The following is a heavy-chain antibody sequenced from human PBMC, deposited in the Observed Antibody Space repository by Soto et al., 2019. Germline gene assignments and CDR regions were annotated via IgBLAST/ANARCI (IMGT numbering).Heavy chain of an antibody. J-gene: IGHJ4*02. CDR2: IRISGGTT. CDR3: AKGAWLDY. V-gene: IGHV3-23*01. Sequence: DVQLLESGGGLVQPGGSLRLSCAASGFTFSTFGMSWVRQAPGKGLEWVSVIRISGGTTYYADSVKGRFTISRDNSKDTLFLQMNSLRVEDTAVYYCAKGAWLDYWGQGTLVTVSS. CDR1: GFTFSTFG.